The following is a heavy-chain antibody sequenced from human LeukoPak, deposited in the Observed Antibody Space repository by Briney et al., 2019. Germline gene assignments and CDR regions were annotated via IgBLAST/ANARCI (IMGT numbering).Heavy chain of an antibody. Sequence: SETLSLTCAVYGGSFSGYYWSWIRQPPGKGLEWIGEINHSGSTNYNPSLKSRVTISVDTSKNQFSLKLSSVTAADTAVYYCARHSPYDYVWGSYRYTSLDEYYFDYWGQGTLVTVSS. J-gene: IGHJ4*02. V-gene: IGHV4-34*01. CDR3: ARHSPYDYVWGSYRYTSLDEYYFDY. CDR1: GGSFSGYY. CDR2: INHSGST. D-gene: IGHD3-16*02.